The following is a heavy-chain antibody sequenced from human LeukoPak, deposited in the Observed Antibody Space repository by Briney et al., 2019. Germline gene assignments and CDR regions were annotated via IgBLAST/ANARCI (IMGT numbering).Heavy chain of an antibody. CDR2: IYYSGST. D-gene: IGHD3-10*01. Sequence: SETLSLTCTVSGGSISSSSYYWGWIRQPPGKGLEWIGSIYYSGSTYYNPSLKSRVTISVDTSKNQLSLKLSSVTAADTAVYYCARQRELWFGELLYPSYFDYWGQGTLVTVSS. CDR1: GGSISSSSYY. CDR3: ARQRELWFGELLYPSYFDY. V-gene: IGHV4-39*01. J-gene: IGHJ4*02.